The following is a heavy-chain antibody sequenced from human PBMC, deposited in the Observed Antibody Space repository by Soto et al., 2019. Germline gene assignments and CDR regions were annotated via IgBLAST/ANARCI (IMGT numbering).Heavy chain of an antibody. V-gene: IGHV1-69*06. CDR1: GGTFSSYA. J-gene: IGHJ4*02. Sequence: GYSVQVSCTSSGGTFSSYAISWVRQAPGQGLEWMGGIIPIFGTANYAQKFQGRVTITADKSTSTAYMELSSLRSEDTAVYYCAIGRIGEPNDDDSSGCPLGERGKGILVSVSS. CDR2: IIPIFGTA. CDR3: AIGRIGEPNDDDSSGCPLGE. D-gene: IGHD3-22*01.